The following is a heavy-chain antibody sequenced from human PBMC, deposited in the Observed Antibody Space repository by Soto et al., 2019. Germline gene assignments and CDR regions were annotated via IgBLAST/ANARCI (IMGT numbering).Heavy chain of an antibody. Sequence: PSETLSLTCTVSGGSISSYYWSWIRQPPGKGLEWIGYIYYSGSTNYNPSLKSRVTISVDTSKNQFSLKLSSVTAADTAVYYCARELTGIAARNWFDPWGQGTLVT. CDR2: IYYSGST. D-gene: IGHD6-6*01. CDR3: ARELTGIAARNWFDP. J-gene: IGHJ5*02. CDR1: GGSISSYY. V-gene: IGHV4-59*01.